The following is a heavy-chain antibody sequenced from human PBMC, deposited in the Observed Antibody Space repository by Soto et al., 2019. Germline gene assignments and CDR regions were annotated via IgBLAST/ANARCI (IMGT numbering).Heavy chain of an antibody. V-gene: IGHV4-59*01. CDR1: GGSISSYY. CDR3: ASGYGDYGADEYFQH. J-gene: IGHJ1*01. D-gene: IGHD4-17*01. Sequence: SETLSLTCTVSGGSISSYYCSWIRQPPGKGLEWIGYIYYSGSTNYNPSLKSRVTISVDTSKNQFSLKLSSVTAADTAVYYCASGYGDYGADEYFQHWGQGTLVTVSS. CDR2: IYYSGST.